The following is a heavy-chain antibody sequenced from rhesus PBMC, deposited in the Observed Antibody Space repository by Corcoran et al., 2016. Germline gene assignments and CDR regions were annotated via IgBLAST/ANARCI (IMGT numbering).Heavy chain of an antibody. CDR2: SYDKSAST. Sequence: QIKLQQWGEGLLKPSETLSLTCAVYGGSIDDYFWSWIRQSPGKGLEEIGHSYDKSASTHSTPSLKNRVTISKDTSKNQLSLKLRSVTAADTAVYYCAKEYVWGRGILVTVSP. D-gene: IGHD3-22*01. J-gene: IGHJ5-2*02. V-gene: IGHV4-73*01. CDR3: AKEYV. CDR1: GGSIDDYF.